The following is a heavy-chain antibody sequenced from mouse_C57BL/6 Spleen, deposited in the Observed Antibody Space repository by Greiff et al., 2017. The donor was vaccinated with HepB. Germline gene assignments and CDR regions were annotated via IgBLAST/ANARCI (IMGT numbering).Heavy chain of an antibody. CDR1: GYTFTDYY. CDR3: ANGGYYFDY. Sequence: VQLQQSGPELVKPGASVKISCKASGYTFTDYYMNWVKQSHGKSLEWIGDINPNNGGTSYNQKFKGKATLTVDKSSSTAYMELRSLTSEDSAVYYCANGGYYFDYWGQGTTLTVSS. V-gene: IGHV1-26*01. CDR2: INPNNGGT. J-gene: IGHJ2*01.